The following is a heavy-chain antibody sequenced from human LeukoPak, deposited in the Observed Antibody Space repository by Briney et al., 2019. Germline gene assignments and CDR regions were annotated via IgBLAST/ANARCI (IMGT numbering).Heavy chain of an antibody. J-gene: IGHJ3*02. D-gene: IGHD6-19*01. V-gene: IGHV1-8*01. CDR1: GYTFTTYD. CDR3: ARSSYSSGSDAFDI. Sequence: ASVKVSCKASGYTFTTYDINWVRQATGQGLEWMGWMNPNSGNRGYAQKFQGRVTMTRDTSISTAYMELSSLRSEDTAVYYCARSSYSSGSDAFDIWGQGTTVTASS. CDR2: MNPNSGNR.